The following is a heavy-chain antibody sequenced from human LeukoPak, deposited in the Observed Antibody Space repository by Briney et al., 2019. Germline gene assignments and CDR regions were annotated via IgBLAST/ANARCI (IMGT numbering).Heavy chain of an antibody. CDR1: GFTFSSYG. Sequence: PGRSLRLSCAASGFTFSSYGMHWVRQAPGKGLEWVAVIWYDGSNKYYADSVKGRFTISGDNSKNTLYLQMNSLRAEDTAVYYCARDGTPGYSSGWFDPWGQGTLVTVSS. J-gene: IGHJ5*02. CDR2: IWYDGSNK. D-gene: IGHD6-19*01. CDR3: ARDGTPGYSSGWFDP. V-gene: IGHV3-33*01.